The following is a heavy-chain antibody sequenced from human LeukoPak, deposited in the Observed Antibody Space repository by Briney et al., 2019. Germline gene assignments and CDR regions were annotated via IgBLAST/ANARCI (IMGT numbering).Heavy chain of an antibody. D-gene: IGHD5-12*01. J-gene: IGHJ5*02. CDR3: ASGGYVDIVATSAGGWFDP. Sequence: SETLSLTCAVSGYSISSGYYWSWIRQPPGKGLEWIGEINHSGSTNYNPSLKSRVTISVDTSKNQFSLKLSSVTAADTAVYYCASGGYVDIVATSAGGWFDPWGQGTLVTVSS. CDR1: GYSISSGYY. CDR2: INHSGST. V-gene: IGHV4-34*01.